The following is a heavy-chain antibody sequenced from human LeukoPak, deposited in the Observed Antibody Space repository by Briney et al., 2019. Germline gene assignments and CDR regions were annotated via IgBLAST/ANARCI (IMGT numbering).Heavy chain of an antibody. CDR2: VFHSVDT. CDR1: GHSISTSTYY. V-gene: IGHV4-39*01. CDR3: ARRSNNIPPDWFDP. J-gene: IGHJ5*02. D-gene: IGHD1/OR15-1a*01. Sequence: SETLSLTCSVSGHSISTSTYYWGWIRQPPGQALEWIGSVFHSVDTYYNPSLKSRITMSVDTSKNQFSLKLSSVTAADTAVYFCARRSNNIPPDWFDPWGPGTLVIVSS.